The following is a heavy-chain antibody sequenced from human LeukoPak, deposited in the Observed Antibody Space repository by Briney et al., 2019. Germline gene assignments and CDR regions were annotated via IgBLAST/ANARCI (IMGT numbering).Heavy chain of an antibody. CDR1: GFTFYTYD. V-gene: IGHV3-23*01. CDR2: ISYHGHRT. CDR3: ARIPGMAAGSDFYFDY. J-gene: IGHJ4*02. D-gene: IGHD6-13*01. Sequence: GGSLRLSCVASGFTFYTYDMSWVRQVPGKGLEWVSSISYHGHRTYYTDSVKGRFTISRDNSKNILYLQLNSLRVEDTAIYYCARIPGMAAGSDFYFDYWGPGTVVTVFS.